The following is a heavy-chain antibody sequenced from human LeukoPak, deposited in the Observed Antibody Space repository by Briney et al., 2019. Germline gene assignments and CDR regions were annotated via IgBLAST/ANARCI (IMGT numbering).Heavy chain of an antibody. V-gene: IGHV1-18*01. CDR1: GYTFTNFG. CDR3: ARAGVNIGGIIVNSLDS. Sequence: ASVKVSCKTSGYTFTNFGISWVRQAPGQGPEWMGWISGHNGNTKYAKNFQDRLQMTTDTSTTTAYMELRSLTPDDTGVYYCARAGVNIGGIIVNSLDSWGQGTLVTVSS. J-gene: IGHJ4*02. D-gene: IGHD3-16*02. CDR2: ISGHNGNT.